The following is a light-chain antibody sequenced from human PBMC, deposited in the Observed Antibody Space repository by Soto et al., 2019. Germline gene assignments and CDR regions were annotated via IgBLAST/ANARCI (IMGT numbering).Light chain of an antibody. CDR3: QQSYSIPLT. CDR1: QIINNY. V-gene: IGKV1-39*01. CDR2: ASS. Sequence: DIQMTQSPSSLSASVGDRVTITCRASQIINNYLNWSQQRPGKAPKPLIYASSSLQSGVPSRFSGSGSGTDFTLTISSLQAEDCATYYCQQSYSIPLTFGPGTKVDIK. J-gene: IGKJ3*01.